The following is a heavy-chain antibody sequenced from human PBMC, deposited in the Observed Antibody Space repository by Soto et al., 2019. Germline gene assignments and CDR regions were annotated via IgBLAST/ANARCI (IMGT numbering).Heavy chain of an antibody. D-gene: IGHD4-17*01. V-gene: IGHV4-59*08. J-gene: IGHJ6*03. CDR1: GGSISSYY. Sequence: SETLSLTCTVSGGSISSYYWSWIRQPPGKGLEWIGYIYYSGSTNYNPSLKSRVTISVDTSKNQFSLKLSSVTAADTAVYYCARRGMTTVTFSHYYYYYMDVWGKGTTVTVSS. CDR3: ARRGMTTVTFSHYYYYYMDV. CDR2: IYYSGST.